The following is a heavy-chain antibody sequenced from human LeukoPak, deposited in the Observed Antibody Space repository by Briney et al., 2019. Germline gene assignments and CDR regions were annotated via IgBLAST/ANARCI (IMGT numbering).Heavy chain of an antibody. Sequence: KPGGSLRLSCAASGFTFSDYYMSWIRQAPGKGLEWVSYISNSGTTIYYADSVKGRFTISRDNAKNSLYLQIDSLRAEDTAVYYCARGTQWEFGDLYYFDYWGQGTLDTVSS. CDR2: ISNSGTTI. CDR3: ARGTQWEFGDLYYFDY. V-gene: IGHV3-11*01. CDR1: GFTFSDYY. D-gene: IGHD3-10*01. J-gene: IGHJ4*02.